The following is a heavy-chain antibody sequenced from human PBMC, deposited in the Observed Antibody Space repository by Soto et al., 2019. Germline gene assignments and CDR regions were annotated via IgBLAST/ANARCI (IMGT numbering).Heavy chain of an antibody. CDR3: ARGRAEADPYYFDY. V-gene: IGHV4-34*01. Sequence: SETLSLTCAVYGGSFSGYYWSWIRQPPGKGLEWIGEINHSGSTNYNPSLKSRVTISVDTSKNQFSLKLSSVTAADTAVYYCARGRAEADPYYFDYWGQGTLVTVSS. J-gene: IGHJ4*02. CDR1: GGSFSGYY. CDR2: INHSGST. D-gene: IGHD6-13*01.